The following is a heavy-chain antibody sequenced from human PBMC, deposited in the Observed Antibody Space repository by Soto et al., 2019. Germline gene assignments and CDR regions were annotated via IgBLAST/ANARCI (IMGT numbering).Heavy chain of an antibody. CDR3: ANVPPITIWCGAFDI. CDR2: ISYAGSNK. V-gene: IGHV3-30*18. Sequence: QVQLVESGGGVVQPGRSLSLSCAASGFTFSSYGMHWVRQAPGKWLERVAGISYAGSNKYYADSVKGRFTISRDNSKNTLYLPMNSLRAEDTAVYYCANVPPITIWCGAFDICGQGTMVTVSS. CDR1: GFTFSSYG. J-gene: IGHJ3*02. D-gene: IGHD3-3*01.